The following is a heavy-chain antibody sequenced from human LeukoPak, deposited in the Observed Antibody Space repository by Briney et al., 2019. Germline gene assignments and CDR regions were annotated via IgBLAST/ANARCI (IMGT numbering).Heavy chain of an antibody. D-gene: IGHD5-12*01. CDR3: AKEMVATIGYDY. J-gene: IGHJ4*02. CDR1: GFTFSSYG. CDR2: ISYDGSNK. Sequence: GGSLRLSCAASGFTFSSYGMHWVRQAPGKGLEWVAVISYDGSNKYYADSVKGRFTISRDNSKNTLYLQMNSLRAEDTAVYYCAKEMVATIGYDYWGQGTLVTVSS. V-gene: IGHV3-30*18.